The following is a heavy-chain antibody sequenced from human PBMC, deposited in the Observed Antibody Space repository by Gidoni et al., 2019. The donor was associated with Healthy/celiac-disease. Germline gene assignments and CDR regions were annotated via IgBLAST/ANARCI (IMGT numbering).Heavy chain of an antibody. Sequence: EVQLVESGGGLVQPGGYLRRACAASGFTFSRYWMSWVRQAPGKGLGWVANIKQDGSEKYYVDSVKGRFTISRDNAKNSLYLQMNSLRAEDTAVYYCARDELWFDYWGQGTLVTVSS. V-gene: IGHV3-7*01. CDR3: ARDELWFDY. CDR2: IKQDGSEK. D-gene: IGHD5-18*01. CDR1: GFTFSRYW. J-gene: IGHJ4*02.